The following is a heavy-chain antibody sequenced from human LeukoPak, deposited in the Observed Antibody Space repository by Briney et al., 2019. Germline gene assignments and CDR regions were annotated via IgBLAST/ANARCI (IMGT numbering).Heavy chain of an antibody. CDR3: ARILYSGYEADY. CDR2: MNPNSGNT. D-gene: IGHD5-12*01. CDR1: GYTFTSYD. Sequence: GASVKVSCKASGYTFTSYDINWVRQATGQGLEWMGWMNPNSGNTGYAQKFQGRVTMTRNTSISTAYMELSSLRSEDTAMYYCARILYSGYEADYWGQGTLVTVSS. J-gene: IGHJ4*02. V-gene: IGHV1-8*01.